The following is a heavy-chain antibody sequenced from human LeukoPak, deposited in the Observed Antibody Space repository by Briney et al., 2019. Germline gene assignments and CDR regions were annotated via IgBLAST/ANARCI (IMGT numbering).Heavy chain of an antibody. CDR2: INEHGSIT. CDR1: GFTFSTYW. V-gene: IGHV3-74*01. J-gene: IGHJ4*01. D-gene: IGHD6-19*01. CDR3: ARDVAGAGSH. Sequence: GGSLRLSCAASGFTFSTYWMHWVRQTPGEGLVWVSRINEHGSITDYVDSVRDRFTISRDNAKNTLYLHMNSLRAEDTAMYYCARDVAGAGSHWGHGTLVTVSS.